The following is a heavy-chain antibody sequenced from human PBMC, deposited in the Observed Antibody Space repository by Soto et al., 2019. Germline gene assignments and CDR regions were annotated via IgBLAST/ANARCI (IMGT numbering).Heavy chain of an antibody. CDR2: ISSSGSTI. V-gene: IGHV3-48*03. CDR3: AYIVVVPAAMLPAHDAFDI. Sequence: GGSLRLSCAASGFTFSSYEMNWVCQAPGKGLEWVSYISSSGSTIYYADSVKGRFTISRDNAKNSLYLQMNSLRAEDTAVYYCAYIVVVPAAMLPAHDAFDIWGQGTMVTVSS. J-gene: IGHJ3*02. CDR1: GFTFSSYE. D-gene: IGHD2-2*01.